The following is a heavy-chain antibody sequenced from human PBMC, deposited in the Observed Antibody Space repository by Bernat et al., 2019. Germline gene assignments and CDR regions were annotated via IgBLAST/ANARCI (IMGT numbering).Heavy chain of an antibody. Sequence: EVQLVESGGGLVKLGGSLRLSCEASGVTFSNVWMSWVRQAPGKGLEWVGRVKSKVHGGTTDYAAPVTGRFTTSRDDSKNTLYLQMNSLKVEDTAVYYCTTDRHDSGMTDFVYWGQGTLVTVSS. CDR3: TTDRHDSGMTDFVY. V-gene: IGHV3-15*01. J-gene: IGHJ4*02. CDR2: VKSKVHGGTT. CDR1: GVTFSNVW. D-gene: IGHD6-19*01.